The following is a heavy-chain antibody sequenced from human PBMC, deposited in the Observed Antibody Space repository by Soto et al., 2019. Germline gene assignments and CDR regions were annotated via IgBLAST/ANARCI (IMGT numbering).Heavy chain of an antibody. J-gene: IGHJ6*02. Sequence: SETLSLTCTVSGGSISSSSYYCGWIRQPPGKGLEGIGSIYYSGSTYYNPSLKSRVTISVDTSKNQFSLKLSSVTAADTAVYYCARHSGSYYGSGSSPRYYYYYGMDVWGQGTKVT. CDR2: IYYSGST. V-gene: IGHV4-39*01. D-gene: IGHD3-10*01. CDR1: GGSISSSSYY. CDR3: ARHSGSYYGSGSSPRYYYYYGMDV.